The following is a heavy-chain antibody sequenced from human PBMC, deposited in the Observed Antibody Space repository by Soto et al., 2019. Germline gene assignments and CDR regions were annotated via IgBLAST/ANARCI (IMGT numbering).Heavy chain of an antibody. CDR2: IYYSGST. Sequence: SETLSLTCTVSGGSISSYYWSWIRQPPGKGLEWIGYIYYSGSTNYNPSLKSRVTISVDTSKNQFSLKLSSVTAADTAVYYCARGMITIFGVVIADYWGQGTLVTVSS. CDR3: ARGMITIFGVVIADY. J-gene: IGHJ4*02. CDR1: GGSISSYY. D-gene: IGHD3-3*01. V-gene: IGHV4-59*01.